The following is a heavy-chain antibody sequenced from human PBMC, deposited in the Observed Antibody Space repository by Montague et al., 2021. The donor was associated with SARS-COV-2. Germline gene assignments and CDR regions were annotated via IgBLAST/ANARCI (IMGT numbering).Heavy chain of an antibody. J-gene: IGHJ4*02. CDR3: ATGLSGYSSSWFDKPLLEVEHAGPEFDY. Sequence: SETLSLTCAVSGYSISSSNWWGWIRQPPGKGLEWIGYIYYSGSTYYIPSLKSRVTMSVDTSKNQFSLKLSSVTAVDTAVYYCATGLSGYSSSWFDKPLLEVEHAGPEFDYWGQGTLVTVSS. CDR1: GYSISSSNW. V-gene: IGHV4-28*01. D-gene: IGHD6-13*01. CDR2: IYYSGST.